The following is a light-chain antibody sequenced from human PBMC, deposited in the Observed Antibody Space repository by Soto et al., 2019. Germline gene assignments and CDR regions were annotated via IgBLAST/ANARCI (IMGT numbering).Light chain of an antibody. CDR1: SSDVGSYNL. CDR2: EGS. J-gene: IGLJ1*01. V-gene: IGLV2-23*01. CDR3: CSYAGSSTSRV. Sequence: QSSLTHPASVSGSPGQSITISCTGTSSDVGSYNLVSWYQQHPGKAPKLMIYEGSKRPSGVSNRFSGSKSGNTASLTISGLQAEDEADYYCCSYAGSSTSRVFGTGTKVTVL.